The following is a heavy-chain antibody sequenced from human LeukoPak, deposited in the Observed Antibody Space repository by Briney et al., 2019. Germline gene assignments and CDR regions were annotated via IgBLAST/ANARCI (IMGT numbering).Heavy chain of an antibody. CDR3: AKDSAIYSSSPNWFDP. Sequence: GGSLRLSCAASGFTFSSYAMSWVRQAPGKGLEWVSAISGSGGSTYYADSVKGRFTISRDNFKNTLYLQMNSLRAEDTAVYYCAKDSAIYSSSPNWFDPWGQGTLVTVSS. CDR1: GFTFSSYA. V-gene: IGHV3-23*01. D-gene: IGHD6-6*01. CDR2: ISGSGGST. J-gene: IGHJ5*02.